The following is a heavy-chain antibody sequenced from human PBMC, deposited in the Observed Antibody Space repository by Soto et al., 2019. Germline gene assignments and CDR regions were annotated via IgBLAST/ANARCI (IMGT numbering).Heavy chain of an antibody. Sequence: EVQLVESGGGLVQPGGSLRLSCAASGFTFSSYSMNWVRQAPGKGLEWVSHFGRSASTIYYADSVKGRFTISRDNAKNSLYLQMNSLRAEDTAVYYCARVNDWAFDYWGQGTLVTVSS. CDR2: FGRSASTI. CDR3: ARVNDWAFDY. D-gene: IGHD3-9*01. V-gene: IGHV3-48*01. CDR1: GFTFSSYS. J-gene: IGHJ4*02.